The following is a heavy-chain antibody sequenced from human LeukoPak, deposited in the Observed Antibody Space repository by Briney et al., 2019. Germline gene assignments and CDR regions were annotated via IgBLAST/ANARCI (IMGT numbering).Heavy chain of an antibody. J-gene: IGHJ4*02. D-gene: IGHD6-6*01. Sequence: SQTLSLTCAISGDSVSSNSAAWNWIRQSLSRGLEWLGRTYYKSKWYNDYAVSVKSRITINSDTSENQFSLHLNSVTPEDTAVYYCARDSGSYSSSYRFDSWGQGTLVTVSS. CDR3: ARDSGSYSSSYRFDS. V-gene: IGHV6-1*01. CDR2: TYYKSKWYN. CDR1: GDSVSSNSAA.